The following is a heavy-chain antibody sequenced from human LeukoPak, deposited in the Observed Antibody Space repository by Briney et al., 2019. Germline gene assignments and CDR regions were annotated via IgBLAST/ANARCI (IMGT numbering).Heavy chain of an antibody. Sequence: GGSLRLSCAASGFTFSSYSMNWVRQAPGKGLEWVSYISSSSSTIYYADSVKGRFTISRDNAKNSLYLQMNSLRAEDTAVYYCARDDYDFRSGYYGKGNWFDPWGQGTLVTVSS. CDR3: ARDDYDFRSGYYGKGNWFDP. CDR2: ISSSSSTI. V-gene: IGHV3-48*01. CDR1: GFTFSSYS. J-gene: IGHJ5*02. D-gene: IGHD3-3*01.